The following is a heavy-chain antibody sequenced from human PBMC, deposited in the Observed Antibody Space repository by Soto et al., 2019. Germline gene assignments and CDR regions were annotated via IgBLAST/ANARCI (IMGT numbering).Heavy chain of an antibody. Sequence: PGGSLRLSCAASGFTFSSYGMHWVRQAPGKGLEWVAVIWYDGSNKYYADSVKGRFTISRDNSKNTLYLQMNSLRAENTAVYYCAKDSRTHIPYFYDSSGYLSYFDYWGQGT. D-gene: IGHD3-22*01. V-gene: IGHV3-33*06. CDR2: IWYDGSNK. CDR3: AKDSRTHIPYFYDSSGYLSYFDY. J-gene: IGHJ4*02. CDR1: GFTFSSYG.